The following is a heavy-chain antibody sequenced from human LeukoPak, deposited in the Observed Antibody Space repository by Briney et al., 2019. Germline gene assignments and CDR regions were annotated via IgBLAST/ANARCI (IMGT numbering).Heavy chain of an antibody. CDR2: INHSGST. V-gene: IGHV4-34*01. Sequence: SETLSLTCAVYGGSFSGYYWSWIRQPPGKGLEWIGEINHSGSTNYNPSLKSRVTISVDTSKNQFSLKLSSVTAADTAVYYCARQSVFVVAAAGSAFDIWGQGTMVTVSS. CDR3: ARQSVFVVAAAGSAFDI. D-gene: IGHD6-13*01. CDR1: GGSFSGYY. J-gene: IGHJ3*02.